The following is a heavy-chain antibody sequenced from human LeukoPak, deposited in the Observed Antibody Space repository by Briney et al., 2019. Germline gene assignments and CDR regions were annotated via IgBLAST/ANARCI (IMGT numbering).Heavy chain of an antibody. CDR2: IYYSGST. CDR3: ARGAFFVENTYYYDTRPGGEDRGVYTNDY. D-gene: IGHD3-22*01. J-gene: IGHJ4*02. V-gene: IGHV4-39*07. CDR1: GGSISSSSYY. Sequence: PSETLSLTCTVSGGSISSSSYYWGWIRQPPGKGLEWIGSIYYSGSTYYNPSLKSRVTISVDTSKNQFSLKLSSVTAADTAVYYCARGAFFVENTYYYDTRPGGEDRGVYTNDYWGQGTLVTVSS.